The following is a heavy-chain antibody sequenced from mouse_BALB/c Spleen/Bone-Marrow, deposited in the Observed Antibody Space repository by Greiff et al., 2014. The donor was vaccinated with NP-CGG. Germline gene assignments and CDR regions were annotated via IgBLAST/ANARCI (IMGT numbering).Heavy chain of an antibody. D-gene: IGHD1-2*01. V-gene: IGHV1-37*01. CDR3: GKARHYYGYSAWFAY. CDR1: GYSFTGYF. J-gene: IGHJ3*01. CDR2: INPYNGDT. Sequence: EVQLQESGPELVKPGASVKISCKASGYSFTGYFMNWVKQSHGKSLEWIGRINPYNGDTFYNQKFKGKATLTVDKSSSTAHMELLSLTSEDSAVYYCGKARHYYGYSAWFAYWGQGTLVTVSA.